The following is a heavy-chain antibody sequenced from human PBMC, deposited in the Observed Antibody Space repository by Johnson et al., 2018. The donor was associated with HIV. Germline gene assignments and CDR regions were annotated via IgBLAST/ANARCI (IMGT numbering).Heavy chain of an antibody. Sequence: QVQLVESGGGVVQPGRSLRLSCAASGFTFSRYGMHWVRQAPGKGLEWVAVISYDGSIKYYGDSVKGRFTISRDNSKNTLYLQMNSLRVEDTAVYYCARERAMVRGVPDAFDIWGQGTMVTVSS. CDR3: ARERAMVRGVPDAFDI. J-gene: IGHJ3*02. CDR2: ISYDGSIK. CDR1: GFTFSRYG. D-gene: IGHD3-10*01. V-gene: IGHV3-30*19.